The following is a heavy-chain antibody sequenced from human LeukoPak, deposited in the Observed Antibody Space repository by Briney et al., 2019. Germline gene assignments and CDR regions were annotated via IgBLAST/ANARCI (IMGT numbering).Heavy chain of an antibody. V-gene: IGHV3-64*01. CDR3: ARDGGYSYGSPSYYFDY. Sequence: GGSLRLSCAASGFTFSSYAMHWVRQAPGKGLEYVSAISSNGGSTYYANSVKGRFTISRDNSENTLYLQMGSLRAEDMAVYYCARDGGYSYGSPSYYFDYWGQGTLVTVSS. CDR1: GFTFSSYA. J-gene: IGHJ4*02. D-gene: IGHD5-18*01. CDR2: ISSNGGST.